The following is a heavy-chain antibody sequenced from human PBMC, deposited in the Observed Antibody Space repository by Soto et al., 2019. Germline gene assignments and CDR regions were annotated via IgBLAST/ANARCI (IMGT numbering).Heavy chain of an antibody. CDR1: GFTFDDYA. CDR3: AQASSSSAY. Sequence: VQLVESGGGLVQPGRSLRLSCAASGFTFDDYAMHWVRQAPGKGLEWVSGISWNSGSIGYADSVKGRFTISRDNAKNSLYLQMNSLRAEDTALYYCAQASSSSAYWGQGTLVTVSS. CDR2: ISWNSGSI. J-gene: IGHJ4*02. D-gene: IGHD6-6*01. V-gene: IGHV3-9*01.